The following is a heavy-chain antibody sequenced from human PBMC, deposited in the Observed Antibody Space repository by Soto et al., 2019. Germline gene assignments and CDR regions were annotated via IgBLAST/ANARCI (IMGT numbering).Heavy chain of an antibody. V-gene: IGHV4-30-2*01. CDR3: ARSALYLDISGWLPDY. D-gene: IGHD6-19*01. J-gene: IGHJ4*02. Sequence: QLQLQESGSGLVKPSQTLSLTCAVSGGSINSSDYSWTWIRQPPGKGLEWIGYIYHSGSAYYNPSLKSRVTMSVNRSKNQFSLNLSSVTAADTAVYFCARSALYLDISGWLPDYWGQGTLVTVSS. CDR1: GGSINSSDYS. CDR2: IYHSGSA.